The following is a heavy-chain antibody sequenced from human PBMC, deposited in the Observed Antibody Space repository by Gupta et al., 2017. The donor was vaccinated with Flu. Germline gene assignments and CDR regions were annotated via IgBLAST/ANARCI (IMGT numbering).Heavy chain of an antibody. V-gene: IGHV3-15*01. CDR2: IKSKTDGGTT. J-gene: IGHJ6*02. D-gene: IGHD4-17*01. CDR3: TTTARTVGLYYYYYGMDV. Sequence: VSQAPGKGLEWVGRIKSKTDGGTTDYAAPVKGRFTISRDDSKNTLYLQMNSLKTEDTAVYYCTTTARTVGLYYYYYGMDVWGQGTTVTVSS.